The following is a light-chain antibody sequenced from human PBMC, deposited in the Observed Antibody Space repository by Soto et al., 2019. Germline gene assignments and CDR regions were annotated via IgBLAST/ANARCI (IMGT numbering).Light chain of an antibody. J-gene: IGKJ5*01. Sequence: EIVLTQSPSTLSLSAGGSATLSWGASQHVDNYLAWYQQKPGQAPRLLIYDASNRATGIPARFSGSMSGTDFTLTISSLETEDFAVYYCQQRSNWPITFGQGTRLEIK. CDR1: QHVDNY. CDR2: DAS. CDR3: QQRSNWPIT. V-gene: IGKV3-11*01.